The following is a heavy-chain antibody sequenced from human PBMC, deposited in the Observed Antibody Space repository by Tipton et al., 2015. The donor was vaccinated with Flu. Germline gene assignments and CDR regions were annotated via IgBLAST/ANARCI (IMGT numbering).Heavy chain of an antibody. D-gene: IGHD3-10*01. CDR2: VSRSGST. CDR1: GDSISSDYH. CDR3: ARYYYGSGSYHNPHYYYYGFDV. J-gene: IGHJ6*02. V-gene: IGHV4-38-2*01. Sequence: TLSLTCAVSGDSISSDYHWGWIRQFPGKGLEWIGTVSRSGSTIYSPSLKSRVTISIDRSKNQFSLRLSSVTAADTAVYYCARYYYGSGSYHNPHYYYYGFDVWGQGTTVTVSS.